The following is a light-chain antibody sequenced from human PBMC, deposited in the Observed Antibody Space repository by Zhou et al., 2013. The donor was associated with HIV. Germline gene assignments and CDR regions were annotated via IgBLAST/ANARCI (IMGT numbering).Light chain of an antibody. Sequence: DVQMTQSPSSVSASVGDRVTITCRASQDIRTWLAWYQQKPGRPPNLLIYGASTLHGGVPSRFSGRGSGTDFTLTISSLQPEDFATYYCQQSYSTPPYSFGQGTKLEIK. J-gene: IGKJ2*03. V-gene: IGKV1-12*01. CDR2: GAS. CDR3: QQSYSTPPYS. CDR1: QDIRTW.